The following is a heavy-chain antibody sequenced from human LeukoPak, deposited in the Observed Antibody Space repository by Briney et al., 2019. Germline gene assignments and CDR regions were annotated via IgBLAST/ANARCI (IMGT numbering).Heavy chain of an antibody. CDR2: IYHSGST. J-gene: IGHJ4*02. D-gene: IGHD3-22*01. CDR1: GGSISSGGYS. CDR3: AWYYYDSSGYYYFDY. V-gene: IGHV4-30-2*01. Sequence: SQTLSLTCAVSGGSISSGGYSWSWIRQPPGKGLEWIGYIYHSGSTYYNPSLKSRVTISVDRSKNQFSLKLSSVTAADTAVYYCAWYYYDSSGYYYFDYWGQGTLVTASS.